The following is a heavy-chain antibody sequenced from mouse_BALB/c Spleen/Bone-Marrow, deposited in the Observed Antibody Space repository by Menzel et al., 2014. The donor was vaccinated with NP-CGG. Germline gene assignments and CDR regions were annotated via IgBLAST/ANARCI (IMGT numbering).Heavy chain of an antibody. V-gene: IGHV1-5*01. Sequence: EVQLQQSGTVLARPGASVKMSCKASGYSFTSYWMHWVKQRPGQGLEWIGAIYPGNSDTSYNQKFKGKSKLTAVTSASTAYMELSSLTNEDSAVYYCTRFLYYYGSSEGDYARDYWGQGTSVTVSS. CDR2: IYPGNSDT. CDR3: TRFLYYYGSSEGDYARDY. CDR1: GYSFTSYW. D-gene: IGHD1-1*01. J-gene: IGHJ4*01.